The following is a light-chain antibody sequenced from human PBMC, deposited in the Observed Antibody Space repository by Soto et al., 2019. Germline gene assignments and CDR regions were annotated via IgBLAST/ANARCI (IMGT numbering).Light chain of an antibody. CDR1: SSDVGGYNY. CDR3: SSYAGDNKYVL. CDR2: EVN. V-gene: IGLV2-8*01. Sequence: QSALTQSPSASGSPGQSVTISCTGTSSDVGGYNYVSWYQQHPGKAPKLMIYEVNKRPSGVPDRFSGSKSGNTASLTVSGLQAEDEADYYCSSYAGDNKYVLFGGGTKLTVL. J-gene: IGLJ2*01.